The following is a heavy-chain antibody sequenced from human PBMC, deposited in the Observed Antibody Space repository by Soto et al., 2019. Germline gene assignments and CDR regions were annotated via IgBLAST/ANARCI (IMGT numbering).Heavy chain of an antibody. J-gene: IGHJ6*02. Sequence: SETLSLTCTVSGGSISSYYWSWIRQPPGKGLEWIGYIYYSGSTYYNPSLKIRVTISVDTSKNQFSLKLSSVTAADTAVYYCASGTEVSPSWDVWGQGTTVTVSS. CDR2: IYYSGST. CDR3: ASGTEVSPSWDV. V-gene: IGHV4-59*12. D-gene: IGHD1-26*01. CDR1: GGSISSYY.